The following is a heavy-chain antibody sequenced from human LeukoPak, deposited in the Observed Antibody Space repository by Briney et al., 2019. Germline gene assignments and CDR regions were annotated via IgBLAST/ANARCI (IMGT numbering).Heavy chain of an antibody. Sequence: GASVKVSCKASGYTFTSYYMYWVRQAPGQGLEWMGIINPSGGSTSYAQKFQGRVTMTRDTSTSTAYMELSSLRSEDTAVYYCVLDSSGYLYFNYWGQGTLVTVSS. CDR1: GYTFTSYY. D-gene: IGHD3-22*01. J-gene: IGHJ4*02. V-gene: IGHV1-46*01. CDR2: INPSGGST. CDR3: VLDSSGYLYFNY.